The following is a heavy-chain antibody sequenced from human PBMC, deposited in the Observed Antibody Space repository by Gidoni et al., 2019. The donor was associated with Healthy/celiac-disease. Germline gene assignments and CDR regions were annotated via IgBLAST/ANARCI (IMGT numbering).Heavy chain of an antibody. Sequence: QVQLVESGGGVVQPGGSLGLSCAASGFTFSSYAMHWVRQAPGKGLEWVAVISYDGSNKYYADSVKGRFTISRDNSKNTLYLQMNSLRAEDTAVYYCARDSPHSSGWFWGQGTLVTVSS. D-gene: IGHD6-19*01. CDR2: ISYDGSNK. V-gene: IGHV3-30-3*01. CDR1: GFTFSSYA. CDR3: ARDSPHSSGWF. J-gene: IGHJ1*01.